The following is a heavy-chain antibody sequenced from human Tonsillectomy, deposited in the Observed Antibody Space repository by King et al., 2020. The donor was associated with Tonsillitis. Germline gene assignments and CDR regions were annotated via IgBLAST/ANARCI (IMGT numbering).Heavy chain of an antibody. CDR2: IDPGDSDT. Sequence: QLVQSGAEVKKPGESLKFSCKGSGYSFTTYWIGLLLQMPGKVLEWMGIIDPGDSDTIYSPSFQGHVTISADKSISTAYLQWSSLKASDTAMYYCARSKGLNWFDPWGQGTLVTVSS. CDR1: GYSFTTYW. J-gene: IGHJ5*02. V-gene: IGHV5-51*03. CDR3: ARSKGLNWFDP.